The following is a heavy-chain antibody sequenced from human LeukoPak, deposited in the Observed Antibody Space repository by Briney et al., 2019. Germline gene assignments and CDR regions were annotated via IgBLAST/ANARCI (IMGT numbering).Heavy chain of an antibody. Sequence: GGSLRLSCAASGFTVSSNYMSWVRQAPGKGLEWVSVIYSGGSTYYADSVKGRFTISRDNSKNTLYLQMNSLRAEDTAVYYCAKDLGTMIVVVLDYWGQGTLVTVSS. V-gene: IGHV3-66*01. CDR3: AKDLGTMIVVVLDY. J-gene: IGHJ4*02. CDR2: IYSGGST. CDR1: GFTVSSNY. D-gene: IGHD3-22*01.